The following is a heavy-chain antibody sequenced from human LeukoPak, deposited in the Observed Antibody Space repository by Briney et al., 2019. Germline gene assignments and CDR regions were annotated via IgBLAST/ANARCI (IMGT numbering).Heavy chain of an antibody. J-gene: IGHJ4*02. V-gene: IGHV3-23*01. Sequence: GGSLRLSCAASGFTFSSYAMSWVRQAPGKGLEWVSAISGSGGSTYYADSVKGRFTISRDNSKDTLYLQMNSLRAEDTAVYYCAKESHLYYDSSGYYLYYFDYWGQGTLVTVSS. CDR3: AKESHLYYDSSGYYLYYFDY. D-gene: IGHD3-22*01. CDR2: ISGSGGST. CDR1: GFTFSSYA.